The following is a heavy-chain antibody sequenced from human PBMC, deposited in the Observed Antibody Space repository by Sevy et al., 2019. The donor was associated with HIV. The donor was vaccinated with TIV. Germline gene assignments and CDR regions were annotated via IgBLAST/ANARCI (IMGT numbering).Heavy chain of an antibody. CDR2: LSFGWGEI. V-gene: IGHV3-23*01. Sequence: GGSLRLSCAASGFTFSKYSMSLVRQPPGKGLEWVSTLSFGWGEINYADSVKGRFTISRDNSKSSVYLQMNNLRPEDTAVYYCAREGCTKPHDYWGQGTLVTVSS. D-gene: IGHD2-8*01. CDR1: GFTFSKYS. CDR3: AREGCTKPHDY. J-gene: IGHJ4*02.